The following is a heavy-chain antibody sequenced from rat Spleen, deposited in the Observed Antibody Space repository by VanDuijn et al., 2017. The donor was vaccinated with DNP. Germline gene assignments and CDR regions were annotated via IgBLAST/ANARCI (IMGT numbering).Heavy chain of an antibody. V-gene: IGHV2-6*01. CDR3: ARSDYSDGGYYYGYFDF. Sequence: QVQLKESGPGLVQPSQTLSLTCSVSGLSLTSYSVAWIRQPPGKGLEWIAAMSSGGNTFYNPPLRSRLSINRDTSKSQVLLKMNSLRTEDTAMYFCARSDYSDGGYYYGYFDFWGQGVMVTVSS. J-gene: IGHJ2*01. CDR1: GLSLTSYS. CDR2: MSSGGNT. D-gene: IGHD1-12*02.